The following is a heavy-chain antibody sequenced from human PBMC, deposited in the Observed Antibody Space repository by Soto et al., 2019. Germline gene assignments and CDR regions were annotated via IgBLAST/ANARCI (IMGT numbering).Heavy chain of an antibody. Sequence: ASVKVSCKASGYTFTDYYMHWVRQAPGQGLEWMGWINPHSGGTNYAQMFQGRVTMTRDTSISTAHMELSRLRSDDTAVYYCATYSGSYSPDYWGQGTLVTVSS. J-gene: IGHJ4*02. D-gene: IGHD1-26*01. CDR3: ATYSGSYSPDY. CDR1: GYTFTDYY. V-gene: IGHV1-2*02. CDR2: INPHSGGT.